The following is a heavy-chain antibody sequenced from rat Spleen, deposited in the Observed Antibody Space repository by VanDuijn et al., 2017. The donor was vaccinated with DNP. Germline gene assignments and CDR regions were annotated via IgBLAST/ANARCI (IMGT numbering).Heavy chain of an antibody. CDR1: GFSLTNYG. V-gene: IGHV2S75*01. D-gene: IGHD5-1*01. CDR2: IWGHGNT. J-gene: IGHJ4*01. Sequence: QVQLKESGPVLVQASETLSLTCTVSGFSLTNYGVIWVRQSPGKGLECMGIIWGHGNTDYNSVLKSRLSINRDTSKSQVFLKMNSLQTDDTAIYYCTRESWGYVMDAWGQGASVTVSS. CDR3: TRESWGYVMDA.